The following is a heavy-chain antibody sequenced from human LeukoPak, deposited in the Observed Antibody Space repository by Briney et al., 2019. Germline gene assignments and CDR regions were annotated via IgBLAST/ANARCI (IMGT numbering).Heavy chain of an antibody. Sequence: GGSLRLSCAASGFTVSTNYMNWVRQAPGKGLEWVSVVYMGGTAYYADSVKGRFTISRDSTKNTIYLQMNNLRAEDTAVYYCARGLLRDGYTYTYSFDYWGQGALVTVSS. J-gene: IGHJ4*02. V-gene: IGHV3-66*01. CDR3: ARGLLRDGYTYTYSFDY. CDR1: GFTVSTNY. D-gene: IGHD5-18*01. CDR2: VYMGGTA.